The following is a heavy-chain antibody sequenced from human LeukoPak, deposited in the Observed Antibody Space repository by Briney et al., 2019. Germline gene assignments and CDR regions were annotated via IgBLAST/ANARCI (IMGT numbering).Heavy chain of an antibody. D-gene: IGHD5-24*01. CDR1: GFTFSNNY. CDR3: ARRDDHNGRDY. CDR2: IYSGGST. J-gene: IGHJ4*02. V-gene: IGHV3-53*01. Sequence: GGSLRLSCVVSGFTFSNNYMSWVRQAPRKGLERVSLIYSGGSTYYADSVKGRFTISRDNSKNTVYLQMNSLRAEDTAMYYCARRDDHNGRDYWGQGTLVTVSS.